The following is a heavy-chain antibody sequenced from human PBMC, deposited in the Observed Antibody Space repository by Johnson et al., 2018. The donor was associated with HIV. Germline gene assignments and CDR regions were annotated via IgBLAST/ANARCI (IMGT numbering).Heavy chain of an antibody. D-gene: IGHD3-16*01. CDR2: IRDDGSNK. Sequence: QVQLVESGGGVVQPGGSLRLSCAASGFTFSTYAMHWVRQAPGKGLEWVAFIRDDGSNKYYADSVKGRFTISRDNSKNKLYLQMNSLRAGVAAMYYCANEERAVVETLGRDAFDMWGQGTMVTVSS. CDR1: GFTFSTYA. V-gene: IGHV3-30*02. J-gene: IGHJ3*02. CDR3: ANEERAVVETLGRDAFDM.